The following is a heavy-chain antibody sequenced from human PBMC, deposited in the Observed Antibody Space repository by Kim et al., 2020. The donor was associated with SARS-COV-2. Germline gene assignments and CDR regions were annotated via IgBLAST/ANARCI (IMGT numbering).Heavy chain of an antibody. Sequence: GGSLRLSCAASGFTFSSYAMSWVRQAPGKGLEWVSAISGSGGSTYYADSVKGRFTISRDNSKNTLYLQMNSLRAEDTAVYYCANSDVFGGIIPAAIIPTVTRSVPYYYGMDVWGQGTTVTVSS. J-gene: IGHJ6*02. CDR1: GFTFSSYA. D-gene: IGHD2-2*02. CDR2: ISGSGGST. CDR3: ANSDVFGGIIPAAIIPTVTRSVPYYYGMDV. V-gene: IGHV3-23*01.